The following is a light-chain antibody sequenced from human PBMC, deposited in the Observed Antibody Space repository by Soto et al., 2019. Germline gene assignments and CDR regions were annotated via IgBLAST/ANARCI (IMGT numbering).Light chain of an antibody. CDR2: NAS. CDR3: QQYDSYSSWT. V-gene: IGKV1-5*01. Sequence: DIQMTHSPSTLSASVEEIVTITCRASQSSSWYLAWYQQKPGKAPKLLIYNASRLKSRGPSRFSGSGSGPEFTLTLSSLQPDDFSTYYCQQYDSYSSWTFGQGTKVAVK. CDR1: QSSSWY. J-gene: IGKJ1*01.